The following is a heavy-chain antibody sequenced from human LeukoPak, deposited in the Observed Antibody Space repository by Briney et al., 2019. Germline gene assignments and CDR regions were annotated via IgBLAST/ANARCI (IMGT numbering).Heavy chain of an antibody. V-gene: IGHV3-48*03. CDR2: ISSSGSTI. CDR3: ARDEAGNWFDP. CDR1: GFTFSSYE. Sequence: PGGSLRLSCAASGFTFSSYEMNWVRQAPGKGLEWVSYISSSGSTIYYADSVKGRFTTSRDNAMNSLYLQMNSLRAEDTAVYYCARDEAGNWFDPWGQGTLVTVSS. D-gene: IGHD6-19*01. J-gene: IGHJ5*02.